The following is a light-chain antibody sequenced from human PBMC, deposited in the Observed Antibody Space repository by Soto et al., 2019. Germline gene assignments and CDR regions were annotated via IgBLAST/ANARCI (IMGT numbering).Light chain of an antibody. J-gene: IGKJ1*01. CDR2: RAS. CDR1: QGVNIW. V-gene: IGKV1-5*03. CDR3: QQYNVYWS. Sequence: DIQMTQSPSTLSASVGDRVTITCRASQGVNIWLAWYQQKPGRAPKLLIHRASILESGVPSRFSGSGSGTELTLTISSLHPDDFATYYCQQYNVYWSFGPGTKVDIK.